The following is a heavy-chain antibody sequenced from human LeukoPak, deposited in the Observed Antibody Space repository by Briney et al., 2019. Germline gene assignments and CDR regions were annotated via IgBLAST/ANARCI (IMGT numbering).Heavy chain of an antibody. J-gene: IGHJ4*02. CDR1: GYTFTSYD. CDR3: ARVGIAAAGHFDY. Sequence: ASVKLSCNASGYTFTSYDINWVRHATAQGLEWKGWMNLNSGNTSYAQKFQGRVTMTSNTSISTAYMELSSLRSEDTAVYYCARVGIAAAGHFDYWGQGTLVTVSS. CDR2: MNLNSGNT. V-gene: IGHV1-8*01. D-gene: IGHD6-13*01.